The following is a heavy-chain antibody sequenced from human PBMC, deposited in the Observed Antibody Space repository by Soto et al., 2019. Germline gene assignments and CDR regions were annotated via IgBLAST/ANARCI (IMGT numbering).Heavy chain of an antibody. CDR3: ANSPLYSGSKRGAFDI. J-gene: IGHJ3*02. D-gene: IGHD1-26*01. CDR1: GFTFSSYA. V-gene: IGHV3-23*01. CDR2: ISGSVGIT. Sequence: PWGSLRLSCAASGFTFSSYAMSWVRQAPGKGLEWVSAISGSVGITYYADSVKGRFTISRDNSKNTLYLQMNSPRAEDTAVYYCANSPLYSGSKRGAFDIWGKGKMVNVS.